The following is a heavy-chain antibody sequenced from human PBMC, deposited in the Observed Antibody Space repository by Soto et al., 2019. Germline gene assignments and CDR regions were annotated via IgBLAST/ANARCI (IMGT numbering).Heavy chain of an antibody. Sequence: QVQLQQWGAGLLKPSETLSLTCAVYGESFSGYYWSWIRQPPGKGLEWIGEINHSGSTKYNPSLKTRVTLSVDTPKNQFSLKLSSLTAADTAMYHCAGNIVAPISSFDYLGQGTLVTVS. CDR1: GESFSGYY. D-gene: IGHD5-12*01. J-gene: IGHJ4*02. CDR2: INHSGST. V-gene: IGHV4-34*02. CDR3: AGNIVAPISSFDY.